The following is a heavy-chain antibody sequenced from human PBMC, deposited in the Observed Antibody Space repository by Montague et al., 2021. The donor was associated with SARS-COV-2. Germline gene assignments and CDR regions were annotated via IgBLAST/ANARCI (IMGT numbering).Heavy chain of an antibody. J-gene: IGHJ4*02. D-gene: IGHD6-13*01. V-gene: IGHV4-4*02. CDR3: ARFFSSWTD. CDR1: GGSISSGNW. CDR2: IYHSGST. Sequence: SETLSLTCAVSGGSISSGNWWSWVRQPPGKGLEWIGEIYHSGSTNYNPSLKSRVIISLDKSKNQFSLNLSSATAADTAVYYCARFFSSWTDWGQGTLVTVSS.